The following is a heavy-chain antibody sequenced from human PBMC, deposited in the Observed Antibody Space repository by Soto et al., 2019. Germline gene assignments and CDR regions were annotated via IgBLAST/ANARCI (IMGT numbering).Heavy chain of an antibody. D-gene: IGHD2-15*01. V-gene: IGHV3-48*01. J-gene: IGHJ3*02. Sequence: GGSLRLSCAASGFTFSSYSMNWVRQAPGKGLEWVSYISSSSSTKYYADSVKGRFTISRDNSKNTLYLQMNSLRAEDTAVYYCARDGDIVVVVAATLDAFDIWGQGTMVTVSS. CDR3: ARDGDIVVVVAATLDAFDI. CDR2: ISSSSSTK. CDR1: GFTFSSYS.